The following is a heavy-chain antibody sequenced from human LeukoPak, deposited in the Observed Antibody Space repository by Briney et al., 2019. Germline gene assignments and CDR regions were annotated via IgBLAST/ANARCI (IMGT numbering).Heavy chain of an antibody. CDR2: IRYDGSNK. J-gene: IGHJ4*02. CDR3: AKLWFGELFGGY. Sequence: GGSLRLSCAASGFTFSSYGMHWVRQAPGKGREWVAFIRYDGSNKYYADSVKGRFTISRDNSKNTLYLQMNSLRAEDTAVYYCAKLWFGELFGGYWGQGTLVTVSS. V-gene: IGHV3-30*02. CDR1: GFTFSSYG. D-gene: IGHD3-10*01.